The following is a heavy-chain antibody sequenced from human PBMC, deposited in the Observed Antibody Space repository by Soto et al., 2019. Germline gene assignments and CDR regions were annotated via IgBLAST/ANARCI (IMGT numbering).Heavy chain of an antibody. CDR2: IYHSGST. J-gene: IGHJ4*02. CDR1: GYSISSGYY. D-gene: IGHD3-10*01. CDR3: ARDDVEDYYGSGSYMSYFDY. V-gene: IGHV4-38-2*02. Sequence: SETLSLTCAVSGYSISSGYYWGWIRQPPGKGLEWMGSIYHSGSTYYNPSLKSRVTISVDTSKNQFSLKLSSVTAADTAVYYCARDDVEDYYGSGSYMSYFDYWGQGTLVTISS.